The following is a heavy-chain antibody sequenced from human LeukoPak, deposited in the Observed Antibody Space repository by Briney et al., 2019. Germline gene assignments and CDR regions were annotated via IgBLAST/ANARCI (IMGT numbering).Heavy chain of an antibody. CDR2: VSGSGDST. Sequence: GGSLRLSCAASGFTFSNYGMQWVRQAPGKGLEWVSAVSGSGDSTYYADSVQGRFTISRDNSKNTLYLQMTSLRAEDTALYYCAKGTDFWGQGTLVTVSS. CDR3: AKGTDF. J-gene: IGHJ4*02. V-gene: IGHV3-23*01. CDR1: GFTFSNYG.